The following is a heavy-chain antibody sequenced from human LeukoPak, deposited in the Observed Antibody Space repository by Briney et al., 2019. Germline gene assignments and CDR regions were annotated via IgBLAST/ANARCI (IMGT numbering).Heavy chain of an antibody. CDR3: ARGFLQSAMDV. V-gene: IGHV3-30*01. Sequence: PGGSLRLSCAASGFTFSSYAMHWVRQAPGKGLEWVAVISYDGSNKYYADSVKGRFTISRDNSKNTLYLHMNSLRAEDTALYYCARGFLQSAMDVWGKGTTVTVSS. CDR2: ISYDGSNK. J-gene: IGHJ6*04. CDR1: GFTFSSYA.